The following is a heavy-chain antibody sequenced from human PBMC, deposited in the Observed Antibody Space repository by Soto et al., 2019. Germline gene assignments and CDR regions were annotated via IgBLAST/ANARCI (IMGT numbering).Heavy chain of an antibody. V-gene: IGHV4-39*01. CDR2: IYYSGST. CDR3: ARHRRGYSYVGRLYYFDY. D-gene: IGHD5-18*01. Sequence: SETLSLTCTVSGGSIISSSYYWGWIRQPPGKGLEWIGSIYYSGSTYYNPSLKSRVTISVDTSKNQFSLKLSSVTAADTAVYYCARHRRGYSYVGRLYYFDYWGQGTLVT. J-gene: IGHJ4*02. CDR1: GGSIISSSYY.